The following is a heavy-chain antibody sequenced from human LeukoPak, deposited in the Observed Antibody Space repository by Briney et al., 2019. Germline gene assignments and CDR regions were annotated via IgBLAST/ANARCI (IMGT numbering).Heavy chain of an antibody. CDR2: INRDGNKN. V-gene: IGHV3-7*01. Sequence: PGGSLRLSCAASGFTFSTYWMTWVRQAPGKGLEWVAKINRDGNKNYYLDSVKGRFTISRDNAKNSLYLQMNSLRAEDTAVYYCARDYTYSTGGTYYDRFDYWGQGTLVTVSS. J-gene: IGHJ4*02. CDR3: ARDYTYSTGGTYYDRFDY. D-gene: IGHD2-15*01. CDR1: GFTFSTYW.